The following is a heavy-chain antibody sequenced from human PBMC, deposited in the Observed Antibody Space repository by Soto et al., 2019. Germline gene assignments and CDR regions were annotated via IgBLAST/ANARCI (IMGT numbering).Heavy chain of an antibody. CDR2: IYPGDSDT. J-gene: IGHJ4*02. V-gene: IGHV5-51*01. D-gene: IGHD5-18*01. CDR1: GYRFAGYW. Sequence: LGESLKISCKGSGYRFAGYWVGWVRQMPGKGLEWMGIIYPGDSDTRYSPSFQGQVTISADKSISTAYLQWSSLKASDTAMYYCASTQDVDTAMAANYWGQGTLVTVSS. CDR3: ASTQDVDTAMAANY.